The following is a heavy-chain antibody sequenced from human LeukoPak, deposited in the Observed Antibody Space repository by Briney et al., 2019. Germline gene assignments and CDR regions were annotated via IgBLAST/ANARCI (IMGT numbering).Heavy chain of an antibody. CDR3: AREGHGSGTPFDF. CDR1: GGSISSSSYY. CDR2: IDYSGST. D-gene: IGHD3-10*01. Sequence: PSETLSLTCTVSGGSISSSSYYWGWIRQPPGKGLEWIATIDYSGSTYYNPSLKSRVTISADTSKNQFSLKLRSVTAADTAVYYCAREGHGSGTPFDFWGQGTLVTVSS. J-gene: IGHJ4*02. V-gene: IGHV4-39*02.